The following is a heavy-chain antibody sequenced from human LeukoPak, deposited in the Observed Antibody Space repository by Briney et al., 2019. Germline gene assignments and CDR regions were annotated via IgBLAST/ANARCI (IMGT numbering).Heavy chain of an antibody. CDR3: ARGPQPDDYDFWSGYYFDY. J-gene: IGHJ4*02. D-gene: IGHD3-3*01. CDR2: MNHSGST. Sequence: SETLSLTCAVYGGSFSGYYWSWIRQPPGKGLEWIGQMNHSGSTNYNPSLKSRVTISVDTSKNQFSLKLSSVTAADTAVYYCARGPQPDDYDFWSGYYFDYWGQGTLVTVSS. CDR1: GGSFSGYY. V-gene: IGHV4-34*01.